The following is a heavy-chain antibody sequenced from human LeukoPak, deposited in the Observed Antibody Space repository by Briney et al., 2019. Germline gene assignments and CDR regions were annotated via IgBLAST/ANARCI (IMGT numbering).Heavy chain of an antibody. J-gene: IGHJ5*02. Sequence: KPSETLSLTCTVTGGSISSYYWSWIRQPAGKGLEWIGRIYTSGSTNYNPSLKSRVTMSVDTSKNQFSLKLSSVTAADTAVYYCARDLTMMAGGYNWFDPWGQGTLVTVSS. CDR1: GGSISSYY. CDR2: IYTSGST. D-gene: IGHD3-22*01. V-gene: IGHV4-4*07. CDR3: ARDLTMMAGGYNWFDP.